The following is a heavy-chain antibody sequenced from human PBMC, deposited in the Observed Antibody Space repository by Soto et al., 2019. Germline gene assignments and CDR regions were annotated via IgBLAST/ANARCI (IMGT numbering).Heavy chain of an antibody. V-gene: IGHV1-3*01. CDR2: INAGNGNT. D-gene: IGHD3-10*01. CDR1: GYTFTSYA. CDR3: ASPSAGSYYTIRDYYGMDV. Sequence: QVQLVQSGAEVKKPGASVKVSCKASGYTFTSYAMHWVRQAPGQRLEWMGWINAGNGNTKYSQKFQGRVTITRDTPASTAYMELSSLRSEDTAVYYCASPSAGSYYTIRDYYGMDVWGQGTTLTVSS. J-gene: IGHJ6*02.